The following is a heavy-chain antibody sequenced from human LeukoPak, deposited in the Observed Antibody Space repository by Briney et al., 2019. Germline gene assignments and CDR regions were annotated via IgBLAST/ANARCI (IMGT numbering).Heavy chain of an antibody. CDR3: ARTNRYYDFWSGYAYFDY. CDR2: ISSNVGST. V-gene: IGHV3-64*01. Sequence: PGGSLRLSCAASGFTFSSYAMHWVRQAPGKGLEYVSAISSNVGSTYYANSVKGRFTISRDNSKNTLYLQMGSLRAEDMAVYYCARTNRYYDFWSGYAYFDYWGQGTLVTVSS. J-gene: IGHJ4*02. D-gene: IGHD3-3*01. CDR1: GFTFSSYA.